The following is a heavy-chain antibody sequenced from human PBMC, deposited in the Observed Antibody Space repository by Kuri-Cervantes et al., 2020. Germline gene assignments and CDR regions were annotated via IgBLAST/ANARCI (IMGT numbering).Heavy chain of an antibody. Sequence: GESLKISCAASGFTFSDYYMSWIRQAPGKGLEWVSYISSSGSTIYYADSVKGRFTISRDNAKNSLYLQMNSLRAEDTAVYYCAGGAGGNYFDYWGQGTLVTVSS. CDR3: AGGAGGNYFDY. J-gene: IGHJ4*02. V-gene: IGHV3-11*01. D-gene: IGHD1-26*01. CDR2: ISSSGSTI. CDR1: GFTFSDYY.